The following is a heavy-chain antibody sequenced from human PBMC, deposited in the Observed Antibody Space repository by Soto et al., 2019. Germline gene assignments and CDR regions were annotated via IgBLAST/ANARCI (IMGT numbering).Heavy chain of an antibody. Sequence: PSETLSLTCTVSCGSISSSSYYWGWIRQPPGKGLEWIGSIYYSGSTYYNPSLKSRVTISVDTSKNQFSLKLSSVTAADTAVYYCARPYYDFWSGYLAYYYGMDVWGQGTTVTVSS. J-gene: IGHJ6*02. CDR2: IYYSGST. CDR3: ARPYYDFWSGYLAYYYGMDV. V-gene: IGHV4-39*01. D-gene: IGHD3-3*01. CDR1: CGSISSSSYY.